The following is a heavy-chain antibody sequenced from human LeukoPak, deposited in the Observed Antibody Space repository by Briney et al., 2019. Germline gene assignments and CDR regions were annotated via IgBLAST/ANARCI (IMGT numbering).Heavy chain of an antibody. CDR3: ARDPGDYFDY. J-gene: IGHJ4*02. V-gene: IGHV3-48*03. Sequence: VGSLRLSCAASGFTFSNYEMNWVRQAPGKGLEWVSYISSSGSTIYYADSVKGRFTISRDNAKNSLYLQMNSLRAEDTAVYYCARDPGDYFDYWGQGTLVTVSS. D-gene: IGHD2-8*02. CDR2: ISSSGSTI. CDR1: GFTFSNYE.